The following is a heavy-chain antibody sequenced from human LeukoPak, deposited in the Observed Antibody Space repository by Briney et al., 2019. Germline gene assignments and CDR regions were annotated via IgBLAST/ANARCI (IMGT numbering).Heavy chain of an antibody. Sequence: GGSLTLSCAASGFPFSSYAMSWVRQPPGKGLEWISAISHSGGSTYYADPVKGRFTISRDNSKHTLYLQMNSLRAEDTAVYYCAKDHPHGSSWYYFDYWGQGTLVTVSS. V-gene: IGHV3-23*01. D-gene: IGHD6-13*01. J-gene: IGHJ4*02. CDR2: ISHSGGST. CDR3: AKDHPHGSSWYYFDY. CDR1: GFPFSSYA.